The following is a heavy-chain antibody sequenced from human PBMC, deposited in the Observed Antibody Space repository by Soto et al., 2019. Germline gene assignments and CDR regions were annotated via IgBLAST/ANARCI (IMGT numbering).Heavy chain of an antibody. CDR3: AGGGGYCTNGVCYTDGMDV. V-gene: IGHV3-20*04. J-gene: IGHJ6*02. CDR1: GFIFDDYG. D-gene: IGHD2-8*01. CDR2: LNWNGVST. Sequence: LSLSCVASGFIFDDYGMSWVRRAPGKGLEWVSGLNWNGVSTASADSVQGRFIISRDNAKNSLYLQMKRLRVEDTALYYCAGGGGYCTNGVCYTDGMDVWGQGTTVTVSS.